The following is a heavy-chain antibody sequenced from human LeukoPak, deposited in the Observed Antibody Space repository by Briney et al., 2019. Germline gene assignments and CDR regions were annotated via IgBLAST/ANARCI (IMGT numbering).Heavy chain of an antibody. D-gene: IGHD3-22*01. Sequence: PSVKVSCKASGGTFSSYAISCVRQAPGQGLEWMGGIIPIFGTPNYAQKFQGRVTITTDESTSTAYMELSSLRSEERAVYYCARDAHSYYYDSSSIFDYWGQGTLVTVSS. CDR3: ARDAHSYYYDSSSIFDY. V-gene: IGHV1-69*05. CDR2: IIPIFGTP. J-gene: IGHJ4*02. CDR1: GGTFSSYA.